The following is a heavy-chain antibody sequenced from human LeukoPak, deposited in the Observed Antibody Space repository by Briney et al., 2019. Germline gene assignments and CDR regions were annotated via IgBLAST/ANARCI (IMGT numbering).Heavy chain of an antibody. J-gene: IGHJ5*02. CDR2: INPNSGGT. Sequence: ASVKVSCKASGYTFTSYGISWVRQAPGQGLEWMGWINPNSGGTNYAQKFQGRVTMTRDTSISTAYMELSRLRSDDTAVYYCARDGGGSSSSWHRYNWFDPWGQGTLVTVSS. D-gene: IGHD6-13*01. CDR1: GYTFTSYG. CDR3: ARDGGGSSSSWHRYNWFDP. V-gene: IGHV1-2*02.